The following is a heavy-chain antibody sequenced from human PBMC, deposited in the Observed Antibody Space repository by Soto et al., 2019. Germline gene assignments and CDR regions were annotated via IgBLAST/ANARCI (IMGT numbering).Heavy chain of an antibody. V-gene: IGHV3-73*01. CDR2: IRSKANSYAT. CDR1: GFTFSGSA. Sequence: GGSLRLSCAASGFTFSGSAMHWVRQASGKGLEWVGRIRSKANSYATAYAASVKGRFTISRDDSKNTAYLQMNSLKTEDTAVYYCTRAYYYDSSGYYPALYWGQGTLVTVSS. D-gene: IGHD3-22*01. CDR3: TRAYYYDSSGYYPALY. J-gene: IGHJ4*02.